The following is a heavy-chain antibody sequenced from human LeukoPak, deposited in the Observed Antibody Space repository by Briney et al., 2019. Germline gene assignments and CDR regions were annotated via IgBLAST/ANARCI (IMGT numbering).Heavy chain of an antibody. J-gene: IGHJ4*02. CDR3: AKDDHGDYRHSWFDD. V-gene: IGHV3-23*01. Sequence: PGGSLRLSCVASGFTFSSYAMSWVRQAPGKGLEWVSYITSSRGDTYYADSVKGRFTISRDNSKNTLYLQMNSLRGEDTAVYYCAKDDHGDYRHSWFDDWGQGTLLTVSS. CDR1: GFTFSSYA. D-gene: IGHD4-17*01. CDR2: ITSSRGDT.